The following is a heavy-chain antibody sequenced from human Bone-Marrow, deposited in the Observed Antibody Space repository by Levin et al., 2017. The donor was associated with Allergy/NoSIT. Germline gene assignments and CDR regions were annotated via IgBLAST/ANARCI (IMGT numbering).Heavy chain of an antibody. Sequence: PGGSLRLSCAGSGFTFSGHDMHWVRQVTGGGLEWVSAIVPAGGTVYSDSVKGRFTTSRENAKDSVYLQMNSLRVEDTAVYYCVRELGEDGFWYFDLWCRGTLVTVSS. V-gene: IGHV3-13*01. CDR3: VRELGEDGFWYFDL. CDR1: GFTFSGHD. D-gene: IGHD3-10*01. J-gene: IGHJ2*01. CDR2: IVPAGGT.